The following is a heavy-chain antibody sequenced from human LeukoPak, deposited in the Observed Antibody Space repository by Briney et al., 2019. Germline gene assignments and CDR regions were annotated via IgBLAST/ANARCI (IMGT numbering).Heavy chain of an antibody. V-gene: IGHV1-46*01. Sequence: ASVKVSCKASGYTFTNYYMHWVRLAPGQGLEWMGIINPSGDSTTYAQKFQGRVTMTRDTSPSTVYMELSSLRSEDTAVYYCARGGPTNYRASGSYYNRLFGYWGQGTLVTVSS. CDR1: GYTFTNYY. J-gene: IGHJ4*02. D-gene: IGHD3-10*01. CDR2: INPSGDST. CDR3: ARGGPTNYRASGSYYNRLFGY.